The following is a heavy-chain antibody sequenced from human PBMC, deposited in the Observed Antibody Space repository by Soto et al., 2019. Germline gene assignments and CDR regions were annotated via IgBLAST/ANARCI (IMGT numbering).Heavy chain of an antibody. Sequence: PGGSLRLSCAASGFTFNSYSMNWVRQAPGKGLEWVSSISSSSTFIYDADSVKGRFSISRDNAKNSLFLQMNSLRAEDTAVYFCARGRTTGYSYYGMDVWGQGTKVTVYS. CDR2: ISSSSTFI. CDR3: ARGRTTGYSYYGMDV. V-gene: IGHV3-21*01. D-gene: IGHD1-1*01. CDR1: GFTFNSYS. J-gene: IGHJ6*02.